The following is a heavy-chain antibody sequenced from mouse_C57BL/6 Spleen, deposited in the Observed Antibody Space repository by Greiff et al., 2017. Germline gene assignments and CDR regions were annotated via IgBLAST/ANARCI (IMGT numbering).Heavy chain of an antibody. Sequence: EVMLVESGGGLVKPGGSLKLSCAASGFTFSSYAMSWVRQTPEKRLEWVATISDGGSYTYYPDNVKGRFTISRDNAKNNLYLQMSHLKSEDTAMYYCARGHYGNYPFDYWGQGTTLTVSS. D-gene: IGHD2-1*01. CDR2: ISDGGSYT. CDR3: ARGHYGNYPFDY. CDR1: GFTFSSYA. V-gene: IGHV5-4*03. J-gene: IGHJ2*01.